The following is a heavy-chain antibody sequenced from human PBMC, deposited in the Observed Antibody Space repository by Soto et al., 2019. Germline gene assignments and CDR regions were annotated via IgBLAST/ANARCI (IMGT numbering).Heavy chain of an antibody. CDR3: ARVLCYDSSGYYSPDAFDI. CDR1: GYTFTSYG. Sequence: QVQLVQSGAEVKKPGASVKVSCKASGYTFTSYGISWVRQAPGQGLEWMGWISAYNGNTNYAQKLQGRVTMTTDTSTSTAYMELRSLRSDDTAVYYCARVLCYDSSGYYSPDAFDIWGQGTMVTVSS. D-gene: IGHD3-22*01. V-gene: IGHV1-18*01. CDR2: ISAYNGNT. J-gene: IGHJ3*02.